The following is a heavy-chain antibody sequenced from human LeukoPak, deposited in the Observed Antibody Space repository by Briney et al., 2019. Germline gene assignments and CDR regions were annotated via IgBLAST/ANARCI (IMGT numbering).Heavy chain of an antibody. CDR3: AKDKQRIAAAGIFDY. V-gene: IGHV3-9*01. CDR1: GFTFDDYA. Sequence: GGSLRLSCAASGFTFDDYAMHWVRQAPGKGLEWDSGISWNSGSIGYADSVKGRFTISRDNAKNSLYLQMNSLRAEDTALYYCAKDKQRIAAAGIFDYWGQGTLVTVSS. CDR2: ISWNSGSI. J-gene: IGHJ4*02. D-gene: IGHD6-13*01.